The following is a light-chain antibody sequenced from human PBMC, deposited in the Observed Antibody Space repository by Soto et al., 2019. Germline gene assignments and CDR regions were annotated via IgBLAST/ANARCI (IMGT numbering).Light chain of an antibody. CDR2: DAS. V-gene: IGKV3-11*01. J-gene: IGKJ2*01. Sequence: IVLTQSPTTMSLSPLDRATISCRASQSVSSYLAWYQHKHGQAPRLLIYDASDWATGIPARFSGSGSGTDFTLTLSIIEPEDFAVEYCQQLRNLPTSTFGQGTKLEIK. CDR3: QQLRNLPTST. CDR1: QSVSSY.